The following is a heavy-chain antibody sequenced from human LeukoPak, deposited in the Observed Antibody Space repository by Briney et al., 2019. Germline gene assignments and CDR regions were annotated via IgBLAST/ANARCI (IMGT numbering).Heavy chain of an antibody. Sequence: SQTLSLTCTVSGGSISSGTYYWSWIRQPAGKGLEWIGRIYTSGSTNYNPSLKSRVTISVDTSKNQFSLKLSSVTAADTAVYYCASLEWLAPQFDYWGQGTLVTVSS. CDR1: GGSISSGTYY. J-gene: IGHJ4*02. CDR2: IYTSGST. CDR3: ASLEWLAPQFDY. V-gene: IGHV4-61*02. D-gene: IGHD6-19*01.